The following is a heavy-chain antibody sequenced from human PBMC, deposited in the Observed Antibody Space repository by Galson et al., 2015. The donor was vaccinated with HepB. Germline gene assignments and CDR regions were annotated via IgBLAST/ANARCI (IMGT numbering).Heavy chain of an antibody. CDR3: ACAGHYYYGMDV. V-gene: IGHV3-43*01. Sequence: SLRLSCAASGFTFDDYTMHWVRQAPGKGLEWVSLISWDGGSTYYADSVKGRFTISRDNSKNSLYLQMNSLRTEDTALYYCACAGHYYYGMDVWGQGTTVTVSS. D-gene: IGHD1-14*01. J-gene: IGHJ6*02. CDR2: ISWDGGST. CDR1: GFTFDDYT.